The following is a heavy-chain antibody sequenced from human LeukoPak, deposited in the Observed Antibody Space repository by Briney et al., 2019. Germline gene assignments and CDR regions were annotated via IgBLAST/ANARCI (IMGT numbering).Heavy chain of an antibody. V-gene: IGHV1-8*01. CDR2: MNPNSGNT. Sequence: ASVKVSCKASGYTFTSYDINWVRQATGQGLEWMGWMNPNSGNTGYAQKFQGRVTMTRNTSISTAYMELSSLRSEDTAVYYCARGGSGWYNYYYGMDVWGQGTTVTVSS. CDR3: ARGGSGWYNYYYGMDV. D-gene: IGHD6-19*01. J-gene: IGHJ6*02. CDR1: GYTFTSYD.